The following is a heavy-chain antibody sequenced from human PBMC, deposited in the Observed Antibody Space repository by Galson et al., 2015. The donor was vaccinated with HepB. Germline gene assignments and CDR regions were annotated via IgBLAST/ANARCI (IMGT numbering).Heavy chain of an antibody. CDR2: IWYDGSNK. D-gene: IGHD4-11*01. CDR3: ARGDYRNDAFDI. V-gene: IGHV3-33*01. Sequence: SLRLSCAASGFTFSSYGMHWVRQAPGKGLEWVAVIWYDGSNKYYADSVKGRFTISRDNSKNTLYLQMNSLRAEDTAVYYCARGDYRNDAFDIWGQGTMVTVSS. J-gene: IGHJ3*02. CDR1: GFTFSSYG.